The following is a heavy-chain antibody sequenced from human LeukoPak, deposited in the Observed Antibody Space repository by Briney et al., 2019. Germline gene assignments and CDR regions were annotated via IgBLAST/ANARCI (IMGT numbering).Heavy chain of an antibody. CDR3: ARARYHTEMTYFRTVYYFDY. D-gene: IGHD2-8*01. V-gene: IGHV4-59*01. Sequence: PSETLSLTCTVSGGSISSYYWSWIRQPPGKGLEWIGYIYYSGSTNYNPSLKSRVTTSVDTSKNQFSMKLSSVTAADTAVYYCARARYHTEMTYFRTVYYFDYWGQGTLVTVSS. CDR1: GGSISSYY. J-gene: IGHJ4*02. CDR2: IYYSGST.